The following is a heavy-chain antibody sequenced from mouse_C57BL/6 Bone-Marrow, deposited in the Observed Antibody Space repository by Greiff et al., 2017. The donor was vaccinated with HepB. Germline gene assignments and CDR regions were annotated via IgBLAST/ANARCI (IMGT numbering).Heavy chain of an antibody. Sequence: QVQLQQPGAELVRPGSSVKLSCKASGYTFTSYWMDWVKQRPGQGLEWIGNIYPSDSETHYNQKFKDKATLTVDKSSSTAYMQLSSLTSEDSAVYYCARSPSSLDYWGQGTTLTVSS. J-gene: IGHJ2*01. D-gene: IGHD1-1*01. CDR2: IYPSDSET. CDR3: ARSPSSLDY. CDR1: GYTFTSYW. V-gene: IGHV1-61*01.